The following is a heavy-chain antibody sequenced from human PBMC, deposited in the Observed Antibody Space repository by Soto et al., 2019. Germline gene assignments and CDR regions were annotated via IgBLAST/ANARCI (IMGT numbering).Heavy chain of an antibody. V-gene: IGHV3-66*01. D-gene: IGHD3-3*01. CDR1: GFTASSNY. CDR3: ARDSTSIDRSGYRKPVYDYYYMDV. Sequence: EVQLVESGGGLVQPGGSLRLSCAASGFTASSNYMSWVRQAPGKGLEWVSVIYSGGSTYYADFVKGRFTSSRDNSKNTLYIQMNSLRGEDTAVYYCARDSTSIDRSGYRKPVYDYYYMDVCSKGTTVTFSS. CDR2: IYSGGST. J-gene: IGHJ6*03.